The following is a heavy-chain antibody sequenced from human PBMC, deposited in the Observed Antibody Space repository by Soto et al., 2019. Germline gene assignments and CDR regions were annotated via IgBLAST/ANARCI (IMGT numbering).Heavy chain of an antibody. Sequence: GGSLRLSCSASGFTFSSYAMHWVRQAPGKGLEYVSAISSNGGSTYYADSVKGRFTISRDNSKNTLYLQMSSLRAEDTAVYYCVKGQYYDYVWGSYRYDSDAFDIWDQGTMVTVSS. CDR1: GFTFSSYA. J-gene: IGHJ3*02. D-gene: IGHD3-16*02. V-gene: IGHV3-64D*06. CDR3: VKGQYYDYVWGSYRYDSDAFDI. CDR2: ISSNGGST.